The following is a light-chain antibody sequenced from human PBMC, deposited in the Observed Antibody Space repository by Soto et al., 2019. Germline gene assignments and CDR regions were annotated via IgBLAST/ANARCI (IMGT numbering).Light chain of an antibody. J-gene: IGLJ1*01. CDR1: SSDVGAYTY. CDR3: SSSTSSNTPPGV. Sequence: QSVLTQPASASGSPGQSITISCTGTSSDVGAYTYVSWYQQPPGKAPKLMIYDVSDRTSGVSNRFSGSRSGNTASLTISGLQAEGEADYYCSSSTSSNTPPGVFGSGAKVTV. CDR2: DVS. V-gene: IGLV2-14*01.